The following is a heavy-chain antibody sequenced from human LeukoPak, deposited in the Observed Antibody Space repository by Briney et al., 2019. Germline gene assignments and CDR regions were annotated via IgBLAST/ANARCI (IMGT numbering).Heavy chain of an antibody. V-gene: IGHV3-23*01. Sequence: PGGSLRLSCAASGFTFSSYGMSWVRQAPGKGLECVSAISGSGGSTYYADSVKGRFTISRDNSKNTLYLQMNSLRAEDTAVYYCAKDIVVVPAAMVPLDYWGQGTLVTVSS. D-gene: IGHD2-2*01. CDR2: ISGSGGST. CDR1: GFTFSSYG. J-gene: IGHJ4*02. CDR3: AKDIVVVPAAMVPLDY.